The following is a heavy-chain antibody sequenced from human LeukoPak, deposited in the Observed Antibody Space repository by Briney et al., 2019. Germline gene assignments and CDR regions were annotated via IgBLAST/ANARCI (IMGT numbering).Heavy chain of an antibody. J-gene: IGHJ4*02. CDR2: MNPNSGNT. CDR1: GYTFTSYD. CDR3: ARGRGSGTGLRRLDF. V-gene: IGHV1-8*01. Sequence: APVKVSCKASGYTFTSYDINWVRQATGQGPEWMGWMNPNSGNTGYAQKFQGRVTMTRGTSITTAYMELSSLIYDDTTVYYCARGRGSGTGLRRLDFWGQGTLVTVSS. D-gene: IGHD6-19*01.